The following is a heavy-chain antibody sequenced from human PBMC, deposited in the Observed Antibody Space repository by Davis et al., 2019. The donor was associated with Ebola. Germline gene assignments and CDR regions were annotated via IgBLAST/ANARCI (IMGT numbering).Heavy chain of an antibody. CDR3: ASPSPRYCSGGSCYNDAFDI. V-gene: IGHV5-51*01. Sequence: GESLKISCKGSGYSFTSYWIGWVRQMPGKGLEWMGIIYPGDSDTRYSPSFQGQVTISADKSISTAYLQWSSLKASDTAMYYCASPSPRYCSGGSCYNDAFDIWGQGTMVTVSS. D-gene: IGHD2-15*01. CDR2: IYPGDSDT. CDR1: GYSFTSYW. J-gene: IGHJ3*02.